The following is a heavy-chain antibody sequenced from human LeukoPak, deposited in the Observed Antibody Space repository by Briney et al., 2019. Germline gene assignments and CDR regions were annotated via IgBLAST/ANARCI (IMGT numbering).Heavy chain of an antibody. J-gene: IGHJ4*02. CDR3: TKGETVGPTPGFES. CDR2: ISGNSVHI. CDR1: GFTFTSQS. V-gene: IGHV3-21*01. D-gene: IGHD2-15*01. Sequence: PGGSLRPSCTVSGFTFTSQSMNWVRQAPGKGLEWVSSISGNSVHILYADSVKGRFTISRDNAKKSVYLQMNSLRVEDMGVYYCTKGETVGPTPGFESWGQGTVVTVSS.